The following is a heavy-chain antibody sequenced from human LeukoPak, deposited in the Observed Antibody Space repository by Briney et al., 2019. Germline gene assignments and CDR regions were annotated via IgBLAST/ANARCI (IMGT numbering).Heavy chain of an antibody. D-gene: IGHD6-19*01. CDR3: AKDRGSGWYSLRSYYGMDV. V-gene: IGHV3-9*01. CDR2: ISWNSGSI. Sequence: DRSLRLSCAASGFTFDDYAMHWVRQAPGKGLEWVSGISWNSGSIGYADSVKGRFTISRDNAKNSLYLQMNSLRAEDTALYYCAKDRGSGWYSLRSYYGMDVWGQGTTVTVSS. J-gene: IGHJ6*02. CDR1: GFTFDDYA.